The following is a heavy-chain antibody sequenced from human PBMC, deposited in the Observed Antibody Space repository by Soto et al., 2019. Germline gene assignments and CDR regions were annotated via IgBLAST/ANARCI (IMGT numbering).Heavy chain of an antibody. Sequence: QVQLVESGGGVVQPGRSLRLSCAASGFTFSSYGMHWVRQAPGKGLEWVAVISYDGSNKYYAYSVKGRFTISRDNSKNQLYLQMNSRRAEDTDVYYCAKDLCCSGGSWTLYYYYYGLDFWGHGPTVTVSS. V-gene: IGHV3-30*18. J-gene: IGHJ6*02. CDR1: GFTFSSYG. CDR2: ISYDGSNK. CDR3: AKDLCCSGGSWTLYYYYYGLDF. D-gene: IGHD2-15*01.